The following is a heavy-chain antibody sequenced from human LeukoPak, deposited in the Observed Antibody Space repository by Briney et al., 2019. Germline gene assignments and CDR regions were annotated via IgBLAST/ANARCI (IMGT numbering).Heavy chain of an antibody. V-gene: IGHV1-69*04. Sequence: SVKVSCKASGGTFSSYAISWVRQAPGQGLEWMGRIIPILGIANYAQKFQGRVTMTRNTSISTAYMELSSLRSEDTAVYYCARGACSGGSCYSSGDWFDPWGQGTLVTVSS. CDR1: GGTFSSYA. J-gene: IGHJ5*02. CDR2: IIPILGIA. CDR3: ARGACSGGSCYSSGDWFDP. D-gene: IGHD2-15*01.